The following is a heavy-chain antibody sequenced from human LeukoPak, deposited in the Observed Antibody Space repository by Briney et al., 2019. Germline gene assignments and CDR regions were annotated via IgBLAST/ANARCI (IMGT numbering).Heavy chain of an antibody. D-gene: IGHD7-27*01. CDR3: ARLRMGMGSVDY. V-gene: IGHV4-38-2*01. CDR1: GYSISSGYY. CDR2: IYHSGST. J-gene: IGHJ4*02. Sequence: PSETLSLTCAASGYSISSGYYWGWIRQPPGKGLEWIGSIYHSGSTYYNPSLKSRVTISVDTSKNQFSLKLSSVTAADTAVYYCARLRMGMGSVDYWGQGTLVTVSS.